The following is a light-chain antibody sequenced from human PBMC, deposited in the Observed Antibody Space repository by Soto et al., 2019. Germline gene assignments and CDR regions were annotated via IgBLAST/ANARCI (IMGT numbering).Light chain of an antibody. CDR3: QQYHNWPPQYT. Sequence: EIVMTQSPASLSVSPGDGATLSCRASQSVASNVAWYQQKPGQGPRLLIHGASTRAVGVPARFSGSGSGTDFTLTLSSLQSEDVEFYYCQQYHNWPPQYTFGQGTKLQIK. CDR1: QSVASN. CDR2: GAS. V-gene: IGKV3-15*01. J-gene: IGKJ2*01.